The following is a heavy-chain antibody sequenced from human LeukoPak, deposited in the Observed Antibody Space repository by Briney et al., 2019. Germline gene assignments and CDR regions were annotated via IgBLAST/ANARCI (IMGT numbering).Heavy chain of an antibody. Sequence: PGGSLRLSCAASGFTFSSYWMHWVRQAPGKGLVWVSRINSDGSSTSYADSVKGRFTISRDNAKNTLYLQMNSLRAEDTAVYYCARGGYCGGDCYEGSDEAFDIWGQGTMVTVSS. CDR1: GFTFSSYW. D-gene: IGHD2-21*02. V-gene: IGHV3-74*01. CDR2: INSDGSST. J-gene: IGHJ3*02. CDR3: ARGGYCGGDCYEGSDEAFDI.